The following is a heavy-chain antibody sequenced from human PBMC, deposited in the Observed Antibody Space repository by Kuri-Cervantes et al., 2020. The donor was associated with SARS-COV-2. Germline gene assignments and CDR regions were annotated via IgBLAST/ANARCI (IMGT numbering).Heavy chain of an antibody. CDR2: IIPIFGTA. Sequence: SVKVSCKASGGTFSSYAISWVRQAPGQGLEWMGGIIPIFGTANYAQKFQGRVTITADESTSTAYMGLSSLRSEDTAVYYCARDGGLERRGIAAAGIGYFDYWGQGTPVTVSS. D-gene: IGHD6-13*01. V-gene: IGHV1-69*13. CDR3: ARDGGLERRGIAAAGIGYFDY. J-gene: IGHJ4*02. CDR1: GGTFSSYA.